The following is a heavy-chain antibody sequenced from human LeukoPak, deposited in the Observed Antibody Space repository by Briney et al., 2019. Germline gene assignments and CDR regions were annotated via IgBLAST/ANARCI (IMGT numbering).Heavy chain of an antibody. CDR1: GYTFTSYG. J-gene: IGHJ4*02. CDR3: ARDRPMIVVVPSFDY. D-gene: IGHD3-22*01. Sequence: ASVKVSCKASGYTFTSYGISWVRQAPGQGLEWMGWISAYNGNTNYAQKLQGRVTMTTDTSTSTAYMELRSLRYDDTAVYYCARDRPMIVVVPSFDYWGQGTLVTVSS. CDR2: ISAYNGNT. V-gene: IGHV1-18*01.